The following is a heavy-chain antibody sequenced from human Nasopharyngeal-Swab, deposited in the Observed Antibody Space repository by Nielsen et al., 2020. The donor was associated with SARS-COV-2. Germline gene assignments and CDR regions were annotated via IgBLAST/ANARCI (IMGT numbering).Heavy chain of an antibody. J-gene: IGHJ6*03. CDR3: ARGGRWFGELLGGYYYYYYMDV. CDR2: IYYSGST. V-gene: IGHV4-31*02. Sequence: RQAPGKGLEWIGYIYYSGSTYYNPSLKSRVTISVDTSKNQFSLKLSSVTAADTAVYYCARGGRWFGELLGGYYYYYYMDVWGKGTTVTVSS. D-gene: IGHD3-10*01.